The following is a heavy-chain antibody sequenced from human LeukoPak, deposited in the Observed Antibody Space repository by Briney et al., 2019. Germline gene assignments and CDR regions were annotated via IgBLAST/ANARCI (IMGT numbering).Heavy chain of an antibody. V-gene: IGHV3-21*01. CDR2: ISSSSSYI. D-gene: IGHD2-8*01. CDR3: AGDSSYCTNGVCYPYYFDY. Sequence: GGSLRLSCAASGFTFSSYSMNWVRQAPGKGLEWVSSISSSSSYIYYADSVKGRFTISRDNAKNSLYLQMNSLRAEDTAVYYCAGDSSYCTNGVCYPYYFDYWGQGTLVTVSS. J-gene: IGHJ4*02. CDR1: GFTFSSYS.